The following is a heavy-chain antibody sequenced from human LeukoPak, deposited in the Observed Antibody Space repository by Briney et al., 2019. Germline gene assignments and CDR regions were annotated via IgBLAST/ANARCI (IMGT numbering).Heavy chain of an antibody. Sequence: ASVTVSCKPPGYTFTSYGISWVRQAPGQGLEWMGWISAYNGNTNYAQKLQGRVTMTTDTSTSTAYMELRSLRSDDTAVYYCARPSLRGWFAYWGQGTLVIVSS. J-gene: IGHJ4*02. CDR2: ISAYNGNT. CDR1: GYTFTSYG. CDR3: ARPSLRGWFAY. V-gene: IGHV1-18*01. D-gene: IGHD3-10*01.